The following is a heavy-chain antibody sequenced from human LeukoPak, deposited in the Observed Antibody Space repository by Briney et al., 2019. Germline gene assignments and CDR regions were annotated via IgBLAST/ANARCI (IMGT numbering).Heavy chain of an antibody. D-gene: IGHD6-6*01. CDR3: ARIGYSSSSFDY. Sequence: QSGGSLRLSCAASGFSFINYWMSWVRQAPGKGLEWVANINQDGSVKYYVDSVKGRFTISRDNTKKSLYLHINNLRGEDTAVYYCARIGYSSSSFDYWGQGTLVTVSS. J-gene: IGHJ4*02. CDR2: INQDGSVK. V-gene: IGHV3-7*01. CDR1: GFSFINYW.